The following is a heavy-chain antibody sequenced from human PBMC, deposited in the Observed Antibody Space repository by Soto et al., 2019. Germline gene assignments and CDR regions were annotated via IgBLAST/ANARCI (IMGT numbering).Heavy chain of an antibody. CDR2: IYYSGTT. J-gene: IGHJ4*02. CDR3: ARHLSVDHFDY. CDR1: GDSITSNSYF. Sequence: SETLSLTCTVSGDSITSNSYFWAWIRQPPGKGLEWIGSIYYSGTTYYNPSLKSRVTISVDRSKNQFSLKLSSVTAADTAVYHRARHLSVDHFDYWGQGALVT. D-gene: IGHD3-9*01. V-gene: IGHV4-39*01.